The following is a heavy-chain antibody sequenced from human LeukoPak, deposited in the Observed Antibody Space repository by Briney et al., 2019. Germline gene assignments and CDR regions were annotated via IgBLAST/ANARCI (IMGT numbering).Heavy chain of an antibody. CDR1: GGSISSSSYY. J-gene: IGHJ2*01. V-gene: IGHV4-39*01. Sequence: SETLSLTCTVSGGSISSSSYYWGWIRQPPGKGLEWIGSIYYSGSTYYNPSLKSRVTISVDTSKNQFSLKLSSVTAADTAVYYCARLYSVVAAPRQVARNYWYFDLWGRGTLVTVSS. CDR2: IYYSGST. CDR3: ARLYSVVAAPRQVARNYWYFDL. D-gene: IGHD2-15*01.